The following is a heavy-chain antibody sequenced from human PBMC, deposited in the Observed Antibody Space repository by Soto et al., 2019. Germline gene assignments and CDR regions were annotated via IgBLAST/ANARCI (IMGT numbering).Heavy chain of an antibody. V-gene: IGHV4-34*01. CDR1: GGSFSGYY. D-gene: IGHD6-13*01. Sequence: PSETLSLTCAVYGGSFSGYYWSWIRQPPGKGLEWIGEINHSGSTNYNPSLKSRVTISVDTSKNQFSLKLSSVTAADTAVYYCARGYGSSSRLYYFDYWGQGTLVTVSS. CDR3: ARGYGSSSRLYYFDY. CDR2: INHSGST. J-gene: IGHJ4*02.